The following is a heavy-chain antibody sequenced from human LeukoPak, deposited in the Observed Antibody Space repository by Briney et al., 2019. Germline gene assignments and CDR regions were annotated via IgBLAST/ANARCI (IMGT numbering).Heavy chain of an antibody. Sequence: PSETLSLTCAVYGGSFSGYYWSWIRQPPGKGLEWIGEINHSGSTNYNPSLKSRVTISVDTSKNQFSLKLSSVTAADTAVHYCARAKTHNYYDSSGSYYFDYWGQGTLVTVSS. D-gene: IGHD3-22*01. V-gene: IGHV4-34*01. CDR1: GGSFSGYY. CDR3: ARAKTHNYYDSSGSYYFDY. CDR2: INHSGST. J-gene: IGHJ4*02.